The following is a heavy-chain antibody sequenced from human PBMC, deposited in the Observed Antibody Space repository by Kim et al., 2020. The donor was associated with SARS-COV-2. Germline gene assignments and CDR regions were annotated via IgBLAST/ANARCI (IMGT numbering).Heavy chain of an antibody. Sequence: YEQKFQGRVTITADESTSTAYMELSSLRSEDTAVYYCATAAGFYFYYGMDVWGQGTTVTVSS. V-gene: IGHV1-69*01. J-gene: IGHJ6*02. D-gene: IGHD6-13*01. CDR3: ATAAGFYFYYGMDV.